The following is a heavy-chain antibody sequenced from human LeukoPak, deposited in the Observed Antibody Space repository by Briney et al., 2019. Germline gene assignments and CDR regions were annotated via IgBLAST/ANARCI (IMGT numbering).Heavy chain of an antibody. D-gene: IGHD3-10*01. Sequence: SETLSLTCAVYGGSFSGYYWSWIRQPPGKGLEWIGEINHSGSTNYNPSLKSRVTISVDTFKNRFSLKLSSVTAADTAVYYCARVRITMVRGVLYYYYGMDVWGQGTTVTVSS. CDR3: ARVRITMVRGVLYYYYGMDV. J-gene: IGHJ6*02. CDR2: INHSGST. V-gene: IGHV4-34*01. CDR1: GGSFSGYY.